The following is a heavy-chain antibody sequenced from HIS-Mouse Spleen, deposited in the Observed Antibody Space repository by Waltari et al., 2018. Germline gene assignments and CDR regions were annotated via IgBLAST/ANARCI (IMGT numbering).Heavy chain of an antibody. J-gene: IGHJ2*01. Sequence: QLQLQESGPGLVKPSETLSLTCTVSGGSISSSSYSWGWIRQPPGKGLEWIGSIYYRGSTYYNPSLKSRVTISVDTSKNQFSLKLSSVTAADTAVYYCAREIPYSSSWYDWYFDHWGRGTLVTVSS. CDR2: IYYRGST. D-gene: IGHD6-13*01. CDR3: AREIPYSSSWYDWYFDH. CDR1: GGSISSSSYS. V-gene: IGHV4-39*07.